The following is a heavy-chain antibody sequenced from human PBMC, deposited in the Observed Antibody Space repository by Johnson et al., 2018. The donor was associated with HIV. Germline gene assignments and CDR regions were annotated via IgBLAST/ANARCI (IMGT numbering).Heavy chain of an antibody. V-gene: IGHV3-66*01. CDR1: GFTVSSYY. Sequence: VQLVESGGGLIQPGGSLRLSCAASGFTVSSYYMTWVRQAPGKGLEWVSVLFSGGSTYYADSVKGRFTISRDNSKNTLYLQMNSLRAEDTAVYYCARDEEGGAFDIWGQGTMVTVSS. CDR2: LFSGGST. CDR3: ARDEEGGAFDI. J-gene: IGHJ3*02. D-gene: IGHD3-16*01.